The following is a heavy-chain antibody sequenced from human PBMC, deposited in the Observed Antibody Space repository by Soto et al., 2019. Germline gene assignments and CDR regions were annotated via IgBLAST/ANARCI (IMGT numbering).Heavy chain of an antibody. J-gene: IGHJ6*02. CDR3: ARVVILVPTASTHYYYHMDV. CDR2: IIPIVGTG. V-gene: IGHV1-69*01. D-gene: IGHD2-2*01. CDR1: GGTFSNYA. Sequence: QVQLVQSGAEVRKPGSSVTVSCKASGGTFSNYAISWVRQAPGQGLEWMGGIIPIVGTGSYAQKFQGRVTITADEPTITAYMELSSLRFEDTAVYYCARVVILVPTASTHYYYHMDVWGPGTTVPVSS.